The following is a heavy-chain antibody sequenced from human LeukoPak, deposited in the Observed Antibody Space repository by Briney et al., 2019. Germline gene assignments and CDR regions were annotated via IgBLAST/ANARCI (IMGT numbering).Heavy chain of an antibody. CDR3: ASELTSCYNY. CDR1: GFIISDYS. CDR2: ISTSENVI. D-gene: IGHD2-2*02. V-gene: IGHV3-11*04. Sequence: AGSLRLSCAASGFIISDYSMSWIRQAPGKGLEWVSYISTSENVIYYADSVKGRFTTSRDNAQNSLDLQMKSLRAEDTAVYYCASELTSCYNYWGQGTLVTVSS. J-gene: IGHJ4*02.